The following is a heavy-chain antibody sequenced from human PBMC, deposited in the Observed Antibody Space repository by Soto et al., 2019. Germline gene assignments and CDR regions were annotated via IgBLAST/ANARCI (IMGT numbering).Heavy chain of an antibody. CDR3: ARDHAKQREGKNYYSGMEV. D-gene: IGHD6-25*01. J-gene: IGHJ6*02. CDR2: ITYTGTT. Sequence: QVQLQESGPGLVKASQTLSLTCTVSGGSIRSENYYWNWIRQRPGKGLEWIGYITYTGTTAYNPSILSRVSISWDSSQNHSAQRVNYVPAADAAIYYCARDHAKQREGKNYYSGMEVWGQGTPVTVSS. CDR1: GGSIRSENYY. V-gene: IGHV4-31*03.